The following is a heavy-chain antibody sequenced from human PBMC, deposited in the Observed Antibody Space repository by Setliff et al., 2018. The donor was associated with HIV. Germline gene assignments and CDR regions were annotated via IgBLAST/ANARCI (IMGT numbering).Heavy chain of an antibody. CDR1: GFTVSTYY. D-gene: IGHD3-3*01. CDR2: IYSDGST. CDR3: ARSEFMGWLFFDY. V-gene: IGHV3-66*01. J-gene: IGHJ4*02. Sequence: PGGSLRLSCAASGFTVSTYYMSWVRQAPGKGLEWVSTIYSDGSTYHADSVNGRFTLSRDISENALYLQMNSLRAEDTAVYYCARSEFMGWLFFDYWGQGTLVTVSS.